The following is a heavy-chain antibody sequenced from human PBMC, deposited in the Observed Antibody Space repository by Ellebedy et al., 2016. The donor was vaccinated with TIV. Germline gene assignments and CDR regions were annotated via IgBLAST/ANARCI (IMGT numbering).Heavy chain of an antibody. J-gene: IGHJ3*02. CDR3: ANEGLAFDI. Sequence: ASVKVSXXASGYTFTSYYMHWVRQAPGQGLEWMGIINPSGGSTSYAQKFQGRVTMTRDTSISTAYMELSRLRSDDTAVYYCANEGLAFDIWGQGTMVTVSS. V-gene: IGHV1-46*01. CDR2: INPSGGST. CDR1: GYTFTSYY.